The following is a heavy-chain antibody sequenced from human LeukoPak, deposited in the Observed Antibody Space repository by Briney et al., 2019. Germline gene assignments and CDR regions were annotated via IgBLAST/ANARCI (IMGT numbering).Heavy chain of an antibody. Sequence: SETLSLTCAVYGGSFSGYYWSWIRQPPGKGLEWIGEINHSGSTNYNPSLKSRVTISVDTSKNQFSLKLSSVTAADTAVYYCARGNSSSWPLDYWGQGTLVTLSS. CDR2: INHSGST. V-gene: IGHV4-34*01. CDR3: ARGNSSSWPLDY. CDR1: GGSFSGYY. J-gene: IGHJ4*02. D-gene: IGHD6-13*01.